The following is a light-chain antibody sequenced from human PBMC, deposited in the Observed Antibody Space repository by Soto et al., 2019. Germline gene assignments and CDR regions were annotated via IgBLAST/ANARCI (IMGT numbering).Light chain of an antibody. CDR1: QSVSSY. J-gene: IGKJ2*01. CDR2: DAS. Sequence: EIVLTQSPATLSLSPGERANLSCRASQSVSSYLAWYQQKPGQAPRLLIYDASNRATGIPARFSGSGSGTDFTLTISSLEPEDFAVYYCQQRSDWPMYTFGQGTKREIK. CDR3: QQRSDWPMYT. V-gene: IGKV3-11*01.